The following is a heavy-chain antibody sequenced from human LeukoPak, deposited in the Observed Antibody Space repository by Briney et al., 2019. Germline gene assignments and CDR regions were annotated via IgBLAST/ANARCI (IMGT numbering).Heavy chain of an antibody. D-gene: IGHD1-26*01. V-gene: IGHV1-69*13. CDR2: IFPFFGTP. Sequence: SVKVSCKDSGGTLSSYAITWVRQAPGQGLEWMGGIFPFFGTPNYAQKFQGRLTLIADESTSTAYMELSSLRYEDTAIYYCAREKWEPPYYYFGLDVWGQGTTVTVSS. J-gene: IGHJ6*02. CDR3: AREKWEPPYYYFGLDV. CDR1: GGTLSSYA.